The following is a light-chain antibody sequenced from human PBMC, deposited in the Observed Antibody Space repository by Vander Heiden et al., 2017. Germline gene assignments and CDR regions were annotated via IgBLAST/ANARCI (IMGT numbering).Light chain of an antibody. CDR1: QTITSY. Sequence: DIQMTQSPSSLSASVGDRVTITCRASQTITSYLNWYQQKPGKAPRLLIYAASSLQSGVPLRFSDSGSGTHFTLTISRLQPEDFATYYCQQRDSTPHTFGQGTKMEIK. J-gene: IGKJ2*01. V-gene: IGKV1-39*01. CDR2: AAS. CDR3: QQRDSTPHT.